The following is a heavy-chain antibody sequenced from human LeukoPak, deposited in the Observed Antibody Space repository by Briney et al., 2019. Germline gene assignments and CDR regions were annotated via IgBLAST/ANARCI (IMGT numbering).Heavy chain of an antibody. J-gene: IGHJ4*02. CDR2: IYSGGST. CDR1: GFTVSSNY. CDR3: ARDPPDSGSWVMGDY. Sequence: PGGSLRLSCAASGFTVSSNYMSWVRQAPGKGLEWVSVIYSGGSTYYADSVKGRFTISRDNSKNTLYLQMNSLRAEDAAVYYCARDPPDSGSWVMGDYWGQGTLVTVSS. D-gene: IGHD1-26*01. V-gene: IGHV3-53*01.